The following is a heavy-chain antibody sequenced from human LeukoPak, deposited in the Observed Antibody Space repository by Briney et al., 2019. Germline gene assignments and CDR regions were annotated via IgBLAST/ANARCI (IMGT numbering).Heavy chain of an antibody. Sequence: GGSLRLSCSASGFTFDNYAMHWVRQAPMKGLEWVASINWRSDEIGYADSVKGRFTISRDNAKNSLYLQMNSLRAEDTAVYYCARADILTGYYRLYYFDYWGQGTLVTVSS. D-gene: IGHD3-9*01. V-gene: IGHV3-9*01. CDR2: INWRSDEI. CDR3: ARADILTGYYRLYYFDY. CDR1: GFTFDNYA. J-gene: IGHJ4*02.